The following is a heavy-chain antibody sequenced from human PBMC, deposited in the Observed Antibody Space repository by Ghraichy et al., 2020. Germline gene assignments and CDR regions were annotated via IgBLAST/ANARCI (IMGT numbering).Heavy chain of an antibody. D-gene: IGHD6-13*01. CDR3: ARVSGYTTTQAEDWFDP. V-gene: IGHV4-30-4*01. CDR2: IYYSGST. Sequence: SLSLTCTVSGGSISSPHYFWSWIRQPPGKGLEWIGYIYYSGSTYYNPSLKSRVTMSVDTSKNQFSLKLSSVTAADTAVYYCARVSGYTTTQAEDWFDPWGQGTLVTVSS. J-gene: IGHJ5*02. CDR1: GGSISSPHYF.